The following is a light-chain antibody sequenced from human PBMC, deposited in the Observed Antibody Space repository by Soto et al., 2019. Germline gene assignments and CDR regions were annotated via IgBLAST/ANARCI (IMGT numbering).Light chain of an antibody. CDR2: QVT. CDR1: DNDVGGYDF. CDR3: CSHSTSTAWV. Sequence: QSVLTQSASVSGSPGQSITISCTGTDNDVGGYDFVSWYQQHPGRAPKLLIHQVTIRLSGISSRFSGSKSGNTASLTITGLKPEDEAMYFCCSHSTSTAWVFGGGTKLTVL. V-gene: IGLV2-14*01. J-gene: IGLJ3*02.